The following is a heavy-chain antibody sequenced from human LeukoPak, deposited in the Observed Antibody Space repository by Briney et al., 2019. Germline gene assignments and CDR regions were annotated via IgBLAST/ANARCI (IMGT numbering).Heavy chain of an antibody. J-gene: IGHJ4*02. D-gene: IGHD3-16*02. V-gene: IGHV1-2*06. CDR1: GSTFTGYY. CDR3: ARDTYYDYVWGSYRPDY. CDR2: INPNSGGT. Sequence: ASVKVSCTASGSTFTGYYMHWVRQAPGQGLEWMGRINPNSGGTNYAQKFQGRVTMTRDTAISTAYLELSRLRYDDTAVYYCARDTYYDYVWGSYRPDYWGQGTLVTVSS.